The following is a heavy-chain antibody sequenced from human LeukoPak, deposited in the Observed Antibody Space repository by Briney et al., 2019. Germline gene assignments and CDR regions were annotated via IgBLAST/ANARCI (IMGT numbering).Heavy chain of an antibody. CDR1: GFTVSSNY. Sequence: GGSLRLSCAASGFTVSSNYMSWVRQAPGLGLEWVSVIYSGGSTYYADSVKGRSTISRDNSKNTLYLQMNSLRAEDTAVYYCARARSGYDFIIDYWGQGTLVTVSS. D-gene: IGHD5-12*01. V-gene: IGHV3-66*01. J-gene: IGHJ4*02. CDR2: IYSGGST. CDR3: ARARSGYDFIIDY.